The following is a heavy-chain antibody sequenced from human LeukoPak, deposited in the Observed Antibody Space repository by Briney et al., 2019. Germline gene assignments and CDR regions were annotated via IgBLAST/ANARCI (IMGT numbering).Heavy chain of an antibody. Sequence: SETLSLTCTVSGGSISSSSYYWGWIRQPPGKGLEWIGSIYYSGSTYYNPSLKRRVTISVDTSKNQFSLKLSSVTAADTAVYYCARHLSGSYSGLDYWGQGTLVTVSS. CDR2: IYYSGST. J-gene: IGHJ4*02. CDR1: GGSISSSSYY. V-gene: IGHV4-39*01. CDR3: ARHLSGSYSGLDY. D-gene: IGHD1-26*01.